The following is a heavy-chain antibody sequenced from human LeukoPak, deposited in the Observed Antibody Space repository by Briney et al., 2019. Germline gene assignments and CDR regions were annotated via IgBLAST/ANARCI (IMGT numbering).Heavy chain of an antibody. V-gene: IGHV4-34*01. Sequence: SETLSLTCAVYGGSFSGYYWSWIRQPPGKGLEWIGEINHSGSTNYNPSLKSRVTISVDTSKNQFSLKLSSVTAADTAVYYCAGGGTRLPYYYDSSGYYGIYSAFDIWGQGTMVTVSS. CDR2: INHSGST. CDR3: AGGGTRLPYYYDSSGYYGIYSAFDI. D-gene: IGHD3-22*01. J-gene: IGHJ3*02. CDR1: GGSFSGYY.